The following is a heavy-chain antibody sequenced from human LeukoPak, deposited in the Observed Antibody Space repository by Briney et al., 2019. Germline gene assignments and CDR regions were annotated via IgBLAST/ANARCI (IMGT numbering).Heavy chain of an antibody. CDR2: IYHSGST. CDR3: ARDVGEMATITTFYY. J-gene: IGHJ4*02. CDR1: GYSISSGYY. V-gene: IGHV4-38-2*02. Sequence: SETLSLTCTVSGYSISSGYYWGWIRQPPGKGLEWIGSIYHSGSTYYNPSLKSRVTISVDTSKNQFSLKLSSVTAADTAVYYCARDVGEMATITTFYYWGQGTLSPSPQ. D-gene: IGHD5-24*01.